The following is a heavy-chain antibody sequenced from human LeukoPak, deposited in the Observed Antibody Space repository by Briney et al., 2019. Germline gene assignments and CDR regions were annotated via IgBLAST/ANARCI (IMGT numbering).Heavy chain of an antibody. CDR2: IYYSGST. CDR3: GRDEVSGSYLVY. Sequence: SETLSLTCTVSGGSISSGDYYWSWIRQPPGKGLGWIGYIYYSGSTYYNPSLKSRVTISADTSKNQFSLKLSSVTAADTAVYYCGRDEVSGSYLVYWGQGTLVTVSS. CDR1: GGSISSGDYY. V-gene: IGHV4-30-4*01. J-gene: IGHJ4*02. D-gene: IGHD1-26*01.